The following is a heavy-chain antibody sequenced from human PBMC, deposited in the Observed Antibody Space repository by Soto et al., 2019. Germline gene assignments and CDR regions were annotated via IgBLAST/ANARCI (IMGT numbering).Heavy chain of an antibody. CDR2: INPNSGGT. CDR1: GYTFTGYY. Sequence: ASVKVSCKASGYTFTGYYMHWVRQAPGQGLEWMGWINPNSGGTNYAQKFQGWVTMTRDTSISTAYMELSRLRSDDTAVYYCARSKSSDSSDAFDIWGQGTMVTVSS. CDR3: ARSKSSDSSDAFDI. V-gene: IGHV1-2*04. J-gene: IGHJ3*02. D-gene: IGHD2-21*02.